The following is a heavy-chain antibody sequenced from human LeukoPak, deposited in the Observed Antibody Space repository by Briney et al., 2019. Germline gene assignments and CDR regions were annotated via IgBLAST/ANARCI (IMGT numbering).Heavy chain of an antibody. D-gene: IGHD3-22*01. CDR2: ISGSASST. CDR1: GFTFSNYA. CDR3: ARGITYYYDSSGYPLDY. J-gene: IGHJ4*02. V-gene: IGHV3-23*01. Sequence: GGSLRLSCAASGFTFSNYAMSWVRQAPGKGLEWVSAISGSASSTYYADSVKGRFTISRDNAKNSLYLQMNSLRAEDTAVYYCARGITYYYDSSGYPLDYWGQGTLVTVSS.